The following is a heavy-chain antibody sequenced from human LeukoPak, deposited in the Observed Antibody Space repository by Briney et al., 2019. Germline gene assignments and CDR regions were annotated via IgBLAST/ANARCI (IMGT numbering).Heavy chain of an antibody. D-gene: IGHD5-18*01. CDR1: GFTFSSYA. CDR2: ISGSGGST. J-gene: IGHJ2*01. CDR3: AKDQGYSYGYGPWYFDL. V-gene: IGHV3-23*01. Sequence: GGSLRLSSAASGFTFSSYAMSWVRQAPGKGLEWVSAISGSGGSTYYADSVKGRFTISRDNSKNTLYLQMNSQRAEDTAVYYCAKDQGYSYGYGPWYFDLWGRGTLVTVSS.